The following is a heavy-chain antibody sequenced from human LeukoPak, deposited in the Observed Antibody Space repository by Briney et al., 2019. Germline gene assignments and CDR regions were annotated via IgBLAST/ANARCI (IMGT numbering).Heavy chain of an antibody. Sequence: SQTLSLTCAVSGGSISSGGYSWSWIRQPPGKGLEWIGYIYHSGSTHYNPSLKSRVTISVDRSKNQFSLKLSSVTAADTAVYYCARVGVNDGSGSYYFDYWGQGTLVTVSS. V-gene: IGHV4-30-2*01. J-gene: IGHJ4*02. D-gene: IGHD3-10*01. CDR1: GGSISSGGYS. CDR2: IYHSGST. CDR3: ARVGVNDGSGSYYFDY.